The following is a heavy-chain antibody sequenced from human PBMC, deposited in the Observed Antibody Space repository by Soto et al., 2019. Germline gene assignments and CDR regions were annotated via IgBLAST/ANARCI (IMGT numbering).Heavy chain of an antibody. J-gene: IGHJ6*03. CDR2: ISYDGSNK. D-gene: IGHD2-15*01. Sequence: PGGSLRLSCAASGFTFSSYGMHWVRQAPGKGLEWVAVISYDGSNKYYADSVKGRFTISRDNSKNTLYLQMNSLRAEDTAVYYCARTGGYCSGGSCPYYYYYYMDVWGKGTTVTFSS. V-gene: IGHV3-30*03. CDR3: ARTGGYCSGGSCPYYYYYYMDV. CDR1: GFTFSSYG.